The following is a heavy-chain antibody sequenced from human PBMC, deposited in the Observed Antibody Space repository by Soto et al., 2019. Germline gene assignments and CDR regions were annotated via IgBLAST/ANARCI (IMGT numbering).Heavy chain of an antibody. V-gene: IGHV1-18*04. CDR3: ARLGVTTSVYYYTMDV. CDR1: GFGLINYG. J-gene: IGHJ6*04. Sequence: ASVKVSCKASGFGLINYGFTWVRQAPGQGLEWMGWISAYNGNTIYAQNLQGRLTMTRDTSTSTAYMELRSLRSDDTAVYYCARLGVTTSVYYYTMDVWGKATTVTFTS. D-gene: IGHD4-4*01. CDR2: ISAYNGNT.